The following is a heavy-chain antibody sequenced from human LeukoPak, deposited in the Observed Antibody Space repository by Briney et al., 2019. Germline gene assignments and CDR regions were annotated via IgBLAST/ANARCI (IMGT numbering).Heavy chain of an antibody. D-gene: IGHD5-24*01. CDR2: IYSGGST. Sequence: GVSLRLSCTASGFTDNSNYMSWLPQAPGKALEWVSDIYSGGSTYYADSVKGRFTISRDNSKNTLYLQMNSLRAEDTAVYYCARVSGLEMATLRYWGQGTLVTVSS. V-gene: IGHV3-53*01. J-gene: IGHJ4*02. CDR3: ARVSGLEMATLRY. CDR1: GFTDNSNY.